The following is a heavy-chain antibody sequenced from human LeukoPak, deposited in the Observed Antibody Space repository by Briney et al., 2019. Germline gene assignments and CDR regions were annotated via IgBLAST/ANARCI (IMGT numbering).Heavy chain of an antibody. J-gene: IGHJ4*02. CDR2: ISGGTT. CDR1: GFTFGEYL. V-gene: IGHV3-49*03. Sequence: PARSLRLSCTASGFTFGEYLMSWFRQAPGKGLEWIGFISGGTTEYAASVKGRFTISRDESTSIAYLQMNSLTTEDTAVYYCSRGSGWLSVYWGQGTLVTVSS. CDR3: SRGSGWLSVY. D-gene: IGHD6-19*01.